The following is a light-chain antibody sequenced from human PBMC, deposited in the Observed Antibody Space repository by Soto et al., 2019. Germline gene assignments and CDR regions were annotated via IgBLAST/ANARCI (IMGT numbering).Light chain of an antibody. CDR3: SSYTNTNTWV. J-gene: IGLJ3*02. Sequence: QSALTQPASVSGSPGQSITISCTGTSSDVGGYNYVSWYQQRPGKAPKLMIYEVSNWPSGVSNRFSGSKSGNTASLTISGLQAEDEADYYCSSYTNTNTWVFGGGTKLTVL. CDR1: SSDVGGYNY. V-gene: IGLV2-14*01. CDR2: EVS.